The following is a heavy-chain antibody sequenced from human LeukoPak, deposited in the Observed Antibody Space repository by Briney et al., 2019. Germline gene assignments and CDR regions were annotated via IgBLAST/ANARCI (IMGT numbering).Heavy chain of an antibody. D-gene: IGHD3-10*01. J-gene: IGHJ5*01. CDR1: GFTFSSYW. CDR2: IKREGKEK. Sequence: PGGALRLSCAASGFTFSSYWMNWVRQAPGKGLEGVANIKREGKEKNYVDTVKGGLSISKDNAKNSLYLQMDSLRAEDTAVYYCAKEGAYPIITYDSWGQGALVTVSS. CDR3: AKEGAYPIITYDS. V-gene: IGHV3-7*01.